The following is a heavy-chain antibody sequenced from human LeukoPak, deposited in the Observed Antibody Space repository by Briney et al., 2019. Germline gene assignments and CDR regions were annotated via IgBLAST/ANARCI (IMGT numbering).Heavy chain of an antibody. J-gene: IGHJ3*02. D-gene: IGHD1-1*01. V-gene: IGHV3-23*01. CDR1: GFTFSSYA. CDR2: ISGSGGST. CDR3: ARAGFNWNDGAFEI. Sequence: GGSLRLSCAASGFTFSSYAMSWVRQAPGKGLEWVSAISGSGGSTYYADSVKGRFTISRDNSKNTLYLQMNSLRAEDTALYYCARAGFNWNDGAFEIWGQGTMVTVSS.